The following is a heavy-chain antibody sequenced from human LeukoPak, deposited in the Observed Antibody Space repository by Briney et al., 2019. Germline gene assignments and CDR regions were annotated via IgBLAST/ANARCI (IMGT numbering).Heavy chain of an antibody. Sequence: EASVKVSCKASGYTFTSYYIHWVRQAPGQGLEWMGIINPSGGSTSYAQKFQGRVTMTRDTSTSTVYMELSSLRSEDTAVYYCARARWSGGYYPYWGQGTLVTVSS. CDR2: INPSGGST. CDR3: ARARWSGGYYPY. CDR1: GYTFTSYY. V-gene: IGHV1-46*01. D-gene: IGHD3-3*01. J-gene: IGHJ4*02.